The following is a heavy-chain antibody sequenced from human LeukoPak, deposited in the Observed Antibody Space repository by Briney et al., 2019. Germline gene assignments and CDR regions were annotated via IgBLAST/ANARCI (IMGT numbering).Heavy chain of an antibody. V-gene: IGHV3-30*02. CDR3: ANLPYNWNEYFDDY. CDR1: GFTFTNYG. D-gene: IGHD1-1*01. J-gene: IGHJ4*02. CDR2: IASDGNYR. Sequence: GESLKISCAASGFTFTNYGMHWVRQAPGKGLEWVAYIASDGNYRDYVDSVRGRFTVSRDNSKNTLYLQMDSLRAEDTAVYYCANLPYNWNEYFDDYWGQGTLVTVSS.